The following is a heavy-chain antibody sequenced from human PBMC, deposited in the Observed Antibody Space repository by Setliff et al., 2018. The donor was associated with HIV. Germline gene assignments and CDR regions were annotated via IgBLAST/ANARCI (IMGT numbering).Heavy chain of an antibody. CDR3: AREVAADGTYFDY. CDR1: GLTVNRYW. V-gene: IGHV3-30*03. D-gene: IGHD6-13*01. J-gene: IGHJ4*01. CDR2: ISYDGSNK. Sequence: SLRLSCVASGLTVNRYWMSGVRQAPGKGLGWVAGISYDGSNKYYTDSVKGRFTISRDNSKNTLYLQMNSLRAEDSAVYYCAREVAADGTYFDYWGQGALVTVSS.